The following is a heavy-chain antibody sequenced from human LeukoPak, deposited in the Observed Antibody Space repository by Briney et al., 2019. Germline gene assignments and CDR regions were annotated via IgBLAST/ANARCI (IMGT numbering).Heavy chain of an antibody. CDR2: IYYSGST. Sequence: PSETLSLTCTVSGGSISSSSYYWGWIRQPPGKGLEWIGSIYYSGSTYYNPSLKSRVTISVDTSKNQFSLKLSSVTAADTAVYYCARHLSHDYFDYRGQGTLVTVSS. CDR3: ARHLSHDYFDY. V-gene: IGHV4-39*01. D-gene: IGHD3-3*02. J-gene: IGHJ4*02. CDR1: GGSISSSSYY.